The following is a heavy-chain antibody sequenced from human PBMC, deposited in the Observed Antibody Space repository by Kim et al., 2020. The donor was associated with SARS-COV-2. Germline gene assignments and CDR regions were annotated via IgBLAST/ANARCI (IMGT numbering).Heavy chain of an antibody. CDR3: ASSQPIIYGTLKIDR. V-gene: IGHV3-74*03. CDR2: VDPFGGIR. J-gene: IGHJ5*01. CDR1: GFTFSTYW. Sequence: GGSLRLSCAASGFTFSTYWMPWVRQVPGKGLVWVSRVDPFGGIRTYADSVKGRFTISRDNARNTLYLQMNSLRVEDTAVYYCASSQPIIYGTLKIDRWGRGS. D-gene: IGHD3-10*01.